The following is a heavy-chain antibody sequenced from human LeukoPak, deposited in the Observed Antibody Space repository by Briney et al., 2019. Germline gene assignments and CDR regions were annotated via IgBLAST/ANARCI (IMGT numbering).Heavy chain of an antibody. J-gene: IGHJ4*02. D-gene: IGHD2-15*01. CDR1: GFTFSNYA. V-gene: IGHV3-23*01. CDR3: AKRSCGGGSCNFDY. CDR2: ISDSGGAT. Sequence: GGSLRLSCAASGFTFSNYAMSWVRQAPGKGLEWVSAISDSGGATNCADSVKGRFTISRDNSKNTLYLQMNSLRAEDTAVYYCAKRSCGGGSCNFDYWGQGTLVTVSS.